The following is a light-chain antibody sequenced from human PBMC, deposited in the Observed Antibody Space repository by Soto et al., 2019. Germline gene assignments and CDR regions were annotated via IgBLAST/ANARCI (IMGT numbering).Light chain of an antibody. CDR1: QSVSNNY. CDR3: QQYGSSGT. CDR2: GAS. Sequence: IVLTQSPGTLSLSPGERATLSCRASQSVSNNYLAWYQQQPGQAPRLRIYGASNRATGIPDRLSGSGSGTDFTLTISRLEPEDSAVYYCQQYGSSGTFGQGTKVDIK. V-gene: IGKV3-20*01. J-gene: IGKJ1*01.